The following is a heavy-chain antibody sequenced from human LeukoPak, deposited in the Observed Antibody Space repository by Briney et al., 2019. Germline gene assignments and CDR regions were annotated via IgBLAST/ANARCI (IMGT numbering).Heavy chain of an antibody. D-gene: IGHD6-19*01. J-gene: IGHJ6*02. Sequence: SQTLSLTCTVSGGSISSGGYYWSWIRQHPGKGLEWIGSIYYSGSTYYNPSLKSRVMISVDTSKNQFSLKLSSVTAADTAVYYCARGAVAGTLNYYYYGMDVWGQGTTVTVSS. CDR3: ARGAVAGTLNYYYYGMDV. CDR1: GGSISSGGYY. CDR2: IYYSGST. V-gene: IGHV4-31*03.